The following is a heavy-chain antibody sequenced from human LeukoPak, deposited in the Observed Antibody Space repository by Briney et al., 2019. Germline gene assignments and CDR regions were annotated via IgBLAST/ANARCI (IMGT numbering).Heavy chain of an antibody. Sequence: PGGSLRLSCAASGFTFRNYAFHWVRQAPGKGLEWLAFISTDGTDKYYADSVKGRFTVSRDQSRTTVFLQMSSLRPEDTAVYFCARQDDEWEALDLWGQGTLAAVPS. CDR1: GFTFRNYA. J-gene: IGHJ4*02. V-gene: IGHV3-30*03. D-gene: IGHD1-26*01. CDR2: ISTDGTDK. CDR3: ARQDDEWEALDL.